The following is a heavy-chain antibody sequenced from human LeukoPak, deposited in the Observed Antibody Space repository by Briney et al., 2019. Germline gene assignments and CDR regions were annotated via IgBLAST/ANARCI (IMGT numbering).Heavy chain of an antibody. J-gene: IGHJ4*02. D-gene: IGHD4-17*01. CDR3: ARVLYYGDYPDY. Sequence: PSETLSLTCTVSGGSISSYCWSWIRQPPGKGLEWIGYIYYSGSTNYNPSLKSRVTISVDTSKNQFSLKLSSVTAADTAVYYCARVLYYGDYPDYWGQGTLVTVSS. V-gene: IGHV4-59*01. CDR2: IYYSGST. CDR1: GGSISSYC.